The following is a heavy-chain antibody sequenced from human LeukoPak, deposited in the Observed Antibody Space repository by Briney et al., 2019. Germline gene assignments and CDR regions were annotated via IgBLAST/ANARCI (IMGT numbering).Heavy chain of an antibody. CDR3: AKGETEGGGLAHAH. Sequence: GGSLRLSCAASGFTFPNFAMSWVRQAPGKGLEWVSAISGSGGTTFYADAVKGRFTISRDNSKNTLHLQMNSLSAEDTAEYYCAKGETEGGGLAHAHWGQGTLVTVSS. CDR2: ISGSGGTT. CDR1: GFTFPNFA. J-gene: IGHJ4*02. D-gene: IGHD2-15*01. V-gene: IGHV3-23*01.